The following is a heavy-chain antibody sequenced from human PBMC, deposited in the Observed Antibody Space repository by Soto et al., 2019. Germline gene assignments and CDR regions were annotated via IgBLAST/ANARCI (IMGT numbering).Heavy chain of an antibody. J-gene: IGHJ6*02. CDR1: GYTFTSYG. CDR2: ISAYNGNT. Sequence: QVQLVQSGAEVKKPGASVKVSCKASGYTFTSYGISWVRQAPGQGLEWMGWISAYNGNTNYAQKLQGRVTMTTDTSTRTAYMELRSLRSDDTAVYYCARIHSGWSFDYYYYGMDVWGQGTTVTVSS. CDR3: ARIHSGWSFDYYYYGMDV. V-gene: IGHV1-18*01. D-gene: IGHD6-19*01.